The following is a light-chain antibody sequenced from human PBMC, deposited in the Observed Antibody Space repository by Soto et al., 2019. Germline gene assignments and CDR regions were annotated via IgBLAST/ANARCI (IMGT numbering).Light chain of an antibody. V-gene: IGLV1-51*01. CDR2: DNN. J-gene: IGLJ2*01. Sequence: QSVLTQPPSVSAAPGQKVTISCSGSSSNIGDNYVSWYQQFPGTAPKLLIYDNNKRPSGIPDRFSGSKSGTSATLGITGLQTGDEADYYCGTWDSSLTAVVFGEGTKVTVL. CDR1: SSNIGDNY. CDR3: GTWDSSLTAVV.